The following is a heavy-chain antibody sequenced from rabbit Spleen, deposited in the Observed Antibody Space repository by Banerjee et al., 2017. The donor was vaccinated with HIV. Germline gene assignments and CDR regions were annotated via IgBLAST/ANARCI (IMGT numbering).Heavy chain of an antibody. CDR3: ARDTGTSFSTYGMDL. Sequence: QEQLVESGGGLVQPGGSLKLSCKASGFDFSNYGVTWVRQAPGKGLEWIGYIEPIFGNTYYANWVNGRFTISSDNAQNTVDLQMSGLTAADTATYFCARDTGTSFSTYGMDLWGQGTLVTVS. V-gene: IGHV1S47*01. J-gene: IGHJ6*01. CDR1: GFDFSNYG. CDR2: IEPIFGNT. D-gene: IGHD8-1*01.